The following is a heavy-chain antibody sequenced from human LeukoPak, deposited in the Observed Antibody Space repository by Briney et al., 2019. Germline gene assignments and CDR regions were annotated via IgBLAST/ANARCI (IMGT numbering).Heavy chain of an antibody. CDR2: IYPGDSDT. Sequence: GESLKISCKGSGYSFTTYWIGWVRQLPGKGLEWMGMIYPGDSDTRYSPSFQGQVTLSADKSISTAYLQWISLKASDTAIYYCARHHYAVTAEYYFDYWGQGTLVTVSS. V-gene: IGHV5-51*01. D-gene: IGHD2-21*02. CDR3: ARHHYAVTAEYYFDY. J-gene: IGHJ4*02. CDR1: GYSFTTYW.